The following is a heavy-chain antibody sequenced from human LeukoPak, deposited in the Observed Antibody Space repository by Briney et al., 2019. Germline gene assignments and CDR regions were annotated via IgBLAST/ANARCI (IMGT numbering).Heavy chain of an antibody. V-gene: IGHV3-48*03. J-gene: IGHJ4*02. CDR1: GFTFSSYE. D-gene: IGHD3-10*01. CDR2: ISISGSTI. Sequence: GGSLRLSCAASGFTFSSYEMIWVRQAPGKGLEWVSYISISGSTIYYADSVKGRFTISRDNAKNSLYLQMNSLRAEDTAVYYCARGITVVRGNFDYWGQGTLVTVSS. CDR3: ARGITVVRGNFDY.